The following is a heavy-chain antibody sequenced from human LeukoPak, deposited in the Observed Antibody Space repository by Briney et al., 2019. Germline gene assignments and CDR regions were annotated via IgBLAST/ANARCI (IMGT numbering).Heavy chain of an antibody. V-gene: IGHV1-3*01. Sequence: GASVKVSCKASGYTFTSYAMHWVRQAPGQRLEWMGWINAGNGNTKYSQKFQGRVTITRDTSASTAYMELSSLRSEDTGVYYCATDVSNRGRYSGPDSFDLWGHGTMVTVSS. J-gene: IGHJ3*01. CDR3: ATDVSNRGRYSGPDSFDL. CDR1: GYTFTSYA. D-gene: IGHD1-26*01. CDR2: INAGNGNT.